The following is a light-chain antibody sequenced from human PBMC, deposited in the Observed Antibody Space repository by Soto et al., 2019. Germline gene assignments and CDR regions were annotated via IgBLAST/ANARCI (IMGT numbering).Light chain of an antibody. CDR2: GAS. V-gene: IGKV3-20*01. Sequence: EIVLTQSPATLSVSPGETATLSCRASQSVSNNVAWYQQKPGQAPRLLIYGASTRATGIPDRFSGSGSETDFTLTISRLEPEDFAVYYCQQYGSSPITFGQGTRLEIK. CDR1: QSVSNN. CDR3: QQYGSSPIT. J-gene: IGKJ5*01.